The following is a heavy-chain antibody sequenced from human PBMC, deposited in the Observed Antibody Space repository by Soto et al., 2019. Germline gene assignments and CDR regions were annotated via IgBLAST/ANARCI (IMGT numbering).Heavy chain of an antibody. V-gene: IGHV3-30-3*01. CDR3: AREKDYYGSGSVPED. Sequence: CCAASGFIFRTYTMHWVRQTPGRGPEWVALIFPNRNPIYYRESVKGRFTISRDNSNNMVYLQMNSLRAEDTAVYYCAREKDYYGSGSVPEDCGRGTLVTVSS. CDR1: GFIFRTYT. J-gene: IGHJ4*02. D-gene: IGHD3-10*01. CDR2: IFPNRNPI.